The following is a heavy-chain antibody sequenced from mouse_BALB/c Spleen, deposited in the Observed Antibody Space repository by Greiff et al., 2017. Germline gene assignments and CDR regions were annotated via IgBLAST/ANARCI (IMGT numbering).Heavy chain of an antibody. CDR2: IRNKANGYTT. V-gene: IGHV7-3*02. CDR3: AREKTYYYDSSYDYYAMDY. D-gene: IGHD1-1*01. CDR1: GFTFTDYY. Sequence: EVHLVESGGGLVQPGGSLRLSCATSGFTFTDYYMSWVRQPPGKALEWLGFIRNKANGYTTEYSASVKGRFTISRDNSQSILYLQMNTLRAEDSATYYCAREKTYYYDSSYDYYAMDYWGQGTSVTVSS. J-gene: IGHJ4*01.